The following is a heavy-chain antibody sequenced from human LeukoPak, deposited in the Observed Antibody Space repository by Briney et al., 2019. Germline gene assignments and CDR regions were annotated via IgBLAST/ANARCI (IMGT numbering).Heavy chain of an antibody. CDR2: IYYSGIT. CDR1: GGSIITSDYY. Sequence: SETLSLTCTVSGGSIITSDYYWGWVRQPPGKGLEWLGSIYYSGITYYNPSLKSRVTISVDTSKNQFSLKLSPVTAADTAVYYCARDPLVAPAASYFDWWGQGTLSPSPQ. CDR3: ARDPLVAPAASYFDW. D-gene: IGHD2-2*01. J-gene: IGHJ4*02. V-gene: IGHV4-39*07.